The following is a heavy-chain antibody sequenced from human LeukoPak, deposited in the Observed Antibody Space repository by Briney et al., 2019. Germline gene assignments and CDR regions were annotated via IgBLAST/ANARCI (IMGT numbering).Heavy chain of an antibody. CDR3: ARAPLEITFGGVIVIGGFDY. V-gene: IGHV3-21*01. CDR1: GFTFSSYS. D-gene: IGHD3-16*02. Sequence: GGSLRLSCAASGFTFSSYSMNWVRQAPGKGLEWVSSISSSSSYIYYADSVKGRFTISRDNAKNSLYLQMNSLRAEDTAVYYCARAPLEITFGGVIVIGGFDYWGQGTLVTVSS. CDR2: ISSSSSYI. J-gene: IGHJ4*02.